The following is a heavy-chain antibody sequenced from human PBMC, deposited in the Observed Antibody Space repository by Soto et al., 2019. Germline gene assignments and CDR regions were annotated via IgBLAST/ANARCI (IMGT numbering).Heavy chain of an antibody. V-gene: IGHV3-30*18. CDR3: AKDRPTQWPLWY. CDR1: GFTFSSYG. CDR2: ISYDGSNK. D-gene: IGHD6-19*01. J-gene: IGHJ4*02. Sequence: GGSLRLSCAASGFTFSSYGMHWVRQAPGKGLEWVAVISYDGSNKYYADSVKGRFTISRDNSKNTLYLQMNSLRAEDTAVYYCAKDRPTQWPLWYWGQGTLVTVSS.